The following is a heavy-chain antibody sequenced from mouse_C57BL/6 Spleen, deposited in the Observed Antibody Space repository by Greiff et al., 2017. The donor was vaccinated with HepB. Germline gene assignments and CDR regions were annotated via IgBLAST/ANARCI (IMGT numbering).Heavy chain of an antibody. CDR3: TRDSRYDYDDYFDY. J-gene: IGHJ2*01. D-gene: IGHD2-4*01. Sequence: EVKLMESGEGLVKPGGSLKLSCAASGFTFSSYAMSWVRQTPEKRLEWVAYISSGGDYIYYADTVKGRFTISRDNARNTLYLQMSSLKSEDTAMYYCTRDSRYDYDDYFDYWGQGTTLTVSS. CDR1: GFTFSSYA. V-gene: IGHV5-9-1*02. CDR2: ISSGGDYI.